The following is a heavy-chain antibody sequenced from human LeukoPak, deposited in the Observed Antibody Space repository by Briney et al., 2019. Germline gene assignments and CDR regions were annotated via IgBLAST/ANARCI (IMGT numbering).Heavy chain of an antibody. D-gene: IGHD6-19*01. V-gene: IGHV4-61*01. CDR3: ARDLRGWYENWFDP. J-gene: IGHJ5*02. CDR2: IYYSGST. Sequence: SSETLSLTCTVSGGSVSSGSYYWSWIRQPPGKGLEWIGYIYYSGSTNYNPSLKSRVTISVDTSKNQFSLKLSSVTAADTAVYYCARDLRGWYENWFDPWGQGTLVTVSS. CDR1: GGSVSSGSYY.